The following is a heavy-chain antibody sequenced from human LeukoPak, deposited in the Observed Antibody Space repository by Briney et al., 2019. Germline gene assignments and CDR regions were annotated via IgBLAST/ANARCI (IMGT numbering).Heavy chain of an antibody. D-gene: IGHD2-8*01. CDR2: MNPASGNT. CDR1: GYMLTSYD. Sequence: ASVKVSCKASGYMLTSYDMNWVRQATGQGPEYMGWMNPASGNTGYAQKFQGGVTMTWDTSIKTAYMELRSLRYEDTAVYYCARPTNRPSRYYGMDVWGQGTTVTVSS. V-gene: IGHV1-8*01. J-gene: IGHJ6*02. CDR3: ARPTNRPSRYYGMDV.